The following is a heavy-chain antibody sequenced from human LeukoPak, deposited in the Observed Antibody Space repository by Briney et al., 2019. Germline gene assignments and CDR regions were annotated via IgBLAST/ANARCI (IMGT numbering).Heavy chain of an antibody. CDR1: GYTFTTYG. Sequence: ASVKVSFKASGYTFTTYGISWVRQAPGQGLEWMGWISSYNVNTMYAQKLQGRVTMTTDTSASTAYMELRSLRSDDTALYYCARVRRDRDSVTYYEKYYFDFWGQGTLVTVSS. J-gene: IGHJ4*02. CDR2: ISSYNVNT. V-gene: IGHV1-18*01. CDR3: ARVRRDRDSVTYYEKYYFDF. D-gene: IGHD2/OR15-2a*01.